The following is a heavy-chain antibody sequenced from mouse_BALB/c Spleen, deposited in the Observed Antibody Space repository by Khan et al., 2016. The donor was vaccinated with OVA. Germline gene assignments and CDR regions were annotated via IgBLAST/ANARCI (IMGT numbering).Heavy chain of an antibody. CDR3: ARLWDVGAMDY. Sequence: EVQLQESGGGLVQPGGSLKLSCAASGFDFSRYWMNWVRQAPGKGLEWIGEINPDSSKLNYTPYLKDKFIMSRDTAKNTLYLQMSKVRSEDTALYYCARLWDVGAMDYWGQGTSVTVSS. J-gene: IGHJ4*01. V-gene: IGHV4-1*02. CDR1: GFDFSRYW. CDR2: INPDSSKL. D-gene: IGHD4-1*01.